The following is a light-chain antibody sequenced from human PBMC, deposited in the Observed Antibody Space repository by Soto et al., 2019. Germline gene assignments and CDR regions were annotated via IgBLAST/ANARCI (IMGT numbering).Light chain of an antibody. J-gene: IGKJ1*01. V-gene: IGKV1-9*01. CDR2: AAS. CDR3: QQLNTYPLT. CDR1: QGISYY. Sequence: DIQLTQSPSFLSAAVRDRVTITCRASQGISYYLAWYQQKPGKAHTLLIDAASTLQSGVPSRFSGSGSGTEFTLTISSLQPEDFATYYCQQLNTYPLTLVQGTKVEIK.